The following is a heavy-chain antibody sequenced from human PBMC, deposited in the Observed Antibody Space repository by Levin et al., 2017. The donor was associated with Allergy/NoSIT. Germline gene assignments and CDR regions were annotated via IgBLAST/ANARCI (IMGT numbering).Heavy chain of an antibody. CDR3: ARPQGTTMYTYWFDP. D-gene: IGHD4-17*01. V-gene: IGHV4-39*01. J-gene: IGHJ5*02. CDR1: GGSISSSSYY. CDR2: IHYRGST. Sequence: NPSETLSLTCTVSGGSISSSSYYWGWIRQPPGKGLEWIGSIHYRGSTYYSPSLKSRVTISIDTSENLFSLKLTSVTAADTAVYYCARPQGTTMYTYWFDPWGQGTLVTVSS.